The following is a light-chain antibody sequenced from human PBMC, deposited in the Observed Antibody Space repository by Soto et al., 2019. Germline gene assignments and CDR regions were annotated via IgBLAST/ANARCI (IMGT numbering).Light chain of an antibody. J-gene: IGKJ4*01. CDR3: HQYGTSPLT. CDR2: GAS. V-gene: IGKV3-20*01. CDR1: QSVSSSY. Sequence: EIVLTQSPGTLSLSPGERATLSCRASQSVSSSYLAWYQQKPGQAPRLLIYGASSRAIGIPDRFSGSGSGTDFTLTISRLEPEDFAVYSCHQYGTSPLTFGGGTKVDIK.